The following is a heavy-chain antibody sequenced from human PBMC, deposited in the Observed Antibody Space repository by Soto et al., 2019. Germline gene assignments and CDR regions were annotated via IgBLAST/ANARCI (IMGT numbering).Heavy chain of an antibody. CDR3: ARVYYYDSSGYRVNWFDP. V-gene: IGHV3-11*01. CDR1: GFTFSDYY. D-gene: IGHD3-22*01. J-gene: IGHJ5*02. Sequence: QVQLVESGGGLVKPGGSLRLSCAASGFTFSDYYMSWTRQAPGKGLEWVSYISSSGSTIYYADSVKGRFTISRDNAKNSLYLQMNSLRAEDTAVYYCARVYYYDSSGYRVNWFDPWGQGTLVTVSS. CDR2: ISSSGSTI.